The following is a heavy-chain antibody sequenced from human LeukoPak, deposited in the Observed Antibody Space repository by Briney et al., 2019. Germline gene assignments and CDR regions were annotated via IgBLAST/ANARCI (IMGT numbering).Heavy chain of an antibody. D-gene: IGHD4-17*01. V-gene: IGHV3-74*01. CDR1: GFTFSSYW. J-gene: IGHJ4*02. CDR3: ARDDHDYGDYVFDY. Sequence: PGGSLRLSCAASGFTFSSYWMHWVRQAPGKGLVWVSRINSDGSSTSYADSVKGRFTTSRDNAKNTLYLQMNSLRAEDTAVYYCARDDHDYGDYVFDYWGQGTLVTVSS. CDR2: INSDGSST.